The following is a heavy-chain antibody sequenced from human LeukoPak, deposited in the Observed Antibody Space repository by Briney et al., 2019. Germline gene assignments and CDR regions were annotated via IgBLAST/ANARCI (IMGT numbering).Heavy chain of an antibody. D-gene: IGHD2-15*01. CDR2: ISYDGSKK. V-gene: IGHV3-30*18. J-gene: IGHJ6*02. Sequence: GRSLRLSCATSGFAFSTYGLHWVRQAPGKGLEWVAVISYDGSKKYYADSVKGRFTISRDSSKNTLSLQMNSLSAEDTAVYYCAKDESSCSGGNCYSGYYGMDVWGQGTTVTVSS. CDR3: AKDESSCSGGNCYSGYYGMDV. CDR1: GFAFSTYG.